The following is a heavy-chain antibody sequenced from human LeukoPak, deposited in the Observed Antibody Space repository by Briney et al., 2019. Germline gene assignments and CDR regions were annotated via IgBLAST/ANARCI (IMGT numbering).Heavy chain of an antibody. J-gene: IGHJ6*02. CDR2: FDPEDGET. V-gene: IGHV1-24*01. Sequence: GASVKVSYKVSGYTLTELSMHWVRQAPGKGLEWMGGFDPEDGETIYAQKFQGRVTMTEDTSTDTAYMELSSLRSGDTAVYYCATVSPRAATSYYYYGMDVWGQGTTVTVSS. CDR3: ATVSPRAATSYYYYGMDV. CDR1: GYTLTELS. D-gene: IGHD2-15*01.